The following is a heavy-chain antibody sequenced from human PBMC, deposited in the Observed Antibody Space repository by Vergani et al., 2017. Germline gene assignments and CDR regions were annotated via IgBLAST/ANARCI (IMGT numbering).Heavy chain of an antibody. CDR3: ARERITMVRGVIMFDY. V-gene: IGHV4-4*07. Sequence: QVQLQESGPGLVKPSETLSLTCTVSGGSISSYYWSWIRQPAGKGLEWIGRIYTSGSTNYNPSLKSRVTMSVDTSKNQFSLKLSSVTAADTAVYYCARERITMVRGVIMFDYWGQGTLVTVSS. CDR1: GGSISSYY. CDR2: IYTSGST. D-gene: IGHD3-10*01. J-gene: IGHJ4*02.